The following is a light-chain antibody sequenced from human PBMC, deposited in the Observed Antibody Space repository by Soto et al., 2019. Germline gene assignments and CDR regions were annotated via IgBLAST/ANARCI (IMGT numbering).Light chain of an antibody. CDR2: DVT. CDR3: TSYASSSSYV. Sequence: QSALTQPASVSGSPGQSITISCTGTSSDVGGFNYVSWYQQHPGKAPKLMIYDVTNRPSGVAYRFSGSKSGNTASLTISGLQAEDADDYYCTSYASSSSYVFGTGTKLTVL. CDR1: SSDVGGFNY. J-gene: IGLJ1*01. V-gene: IGLV2-14*03.